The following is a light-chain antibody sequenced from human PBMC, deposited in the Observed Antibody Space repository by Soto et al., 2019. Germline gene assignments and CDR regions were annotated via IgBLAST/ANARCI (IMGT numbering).Light chain of an antibody. J-gene: IGKJ4*01. CDR2: DAY. CDR3: QQRNNWPLT. Sequence: EIVFTQSPATLSLSPGERATLSCRASQSVSTYLAWYQQKPGQAPRLLMYDAYNRAIGIPARFSGRGSGTDFTLTISSLEPEDSAVYYCQQRNNWPLTFGGGTKVEIK. CDR1: QSVSTY. V-gene: IGKV3-11*01.